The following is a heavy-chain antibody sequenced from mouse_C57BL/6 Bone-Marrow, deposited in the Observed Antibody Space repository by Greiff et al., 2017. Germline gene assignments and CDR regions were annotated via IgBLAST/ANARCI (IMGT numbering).Heavy chain of an antibody. CDR3: ARHYYDYERDAMDV. D-gene: IGHD2-4*01. J-gene: IGHJ4*01. CDR2: IYPRSGDT. CDR1: GYTFTSYG. V-gene: IGHV1-81*01. Sequence: VKLVESGAELARPGASVKLSCKASGYTFTSYGISWVKQRTGQGLEWIGEIYPRSGDTKYHEKFQGKATLTADKSSSTAYMERLSLTAEEAAVDFCARHYYDYERDAMDVWGPGTSVTVSS.